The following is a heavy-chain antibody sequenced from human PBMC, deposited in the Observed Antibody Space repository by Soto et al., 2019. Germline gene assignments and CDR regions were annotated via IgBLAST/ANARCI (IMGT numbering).Heavy chain of an antibody. CDR1: GGSISSGGYY. Sequence: ETLSLTCTVSGGSISSGGYYWSWIRQHPGKGLEWIGYIYHSGSTHYSPSLKSRLTISIDTSRNQFSLSLASVTAADTAVYYCARAFAGTGAYWYFGLWGRGTLVTVSS. D-gene: IGHD2-8*02. J-gene: IGHJ2*01. V-gene: IGHV4-61*08. CDR3: ARAFAGTGAYWYFGL. CDR2: IYHSGST.